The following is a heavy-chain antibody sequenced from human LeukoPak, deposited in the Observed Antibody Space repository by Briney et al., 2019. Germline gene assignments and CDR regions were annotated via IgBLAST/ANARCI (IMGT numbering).Heavy chain of an antibody. CDR2: IYYSGST. D-gene: IGHD2-15*01. CDR3: ARDRRGRYGSGGSCYSRAPHDYYYGMDV. CDR1: GGSISSYY. Sequence: SETLSLTCTASGGSISSYYWSWIRQPPGKGLEWIGDIYYSGSTNYNPSLKRRVTISVDTSKNQFSVKLSSVTSADTAVYYCARDRRGRYGSGGSCYSRAPHDYYYGMDVWGKGTTVTVSS. J-gene: IGHJ6*04. V-gene: IGHV4-59*01.